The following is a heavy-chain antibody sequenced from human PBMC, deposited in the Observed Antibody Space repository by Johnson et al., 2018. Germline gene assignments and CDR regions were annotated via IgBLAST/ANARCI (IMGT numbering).Heavy chain of an antibody. D-gene: IGHD6-13*01. V-gene: IGHV3-30-3*01. CDR1: GFTFSSYA. Sequence: QVQLVQSGGGVVQPGRSLRLSCAASGFTFSSYAMHWVRQAPGKGLEWVAVISYDGSNKYYADSVKGRFTISRDNSKNTLYLQMNSLRAEETAVYYCARDTRGVNSSPRSAFEIWGQGTMVTVSS. J-gene: IGHJ3*02. CDR3: ARDTRGVNSSPRSAFEI. CDR2: ISYDGSNK.